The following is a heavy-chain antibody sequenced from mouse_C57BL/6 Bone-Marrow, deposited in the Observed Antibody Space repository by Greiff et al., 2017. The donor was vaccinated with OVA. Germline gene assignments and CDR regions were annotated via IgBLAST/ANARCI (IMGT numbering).Heavy chain of an antibody. CDR3: TTDYYYGSRFAY. CDR2: IDPENGDT. CDR1: GFNIKDDY. D-gene: IGHD1-1*01. V-gene: IGHV14-4*01. Sequence: EVQGVESGAELVRPGASVKLSCTASGFNIKDDYMHWVKQRPEQGLEWIGWIDPENGDTEYASKFQGKATITADTSSNTAYLQLSSLTSEDTAVYYCTTDYYYGSRFAYWGQGTLVTVSA. J-gene: IGHJ3*01.